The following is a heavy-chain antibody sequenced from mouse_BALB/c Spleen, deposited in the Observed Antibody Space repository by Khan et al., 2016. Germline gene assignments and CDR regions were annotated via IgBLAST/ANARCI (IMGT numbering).Heavy chain of an antibody. CDR3: VTLRRVYAMDY. D-gene: IGHD1-2*01. J-gene: IGHJ4*01. Sequence: EVQLQESGPSLVKPSQTLSLTCSVTGDSITSGYWNWIRKFPGNKLEYMGYISYSGSTYYNPSLKNRISITRDTSKNQFFLKLNSVTSEDTSTYYCVTLRRVYAMDYWGQGTSVTVSS. V-gene: IGHV3-8*02. CDR1: GDSITSGY. CDR2: ISYSGST.